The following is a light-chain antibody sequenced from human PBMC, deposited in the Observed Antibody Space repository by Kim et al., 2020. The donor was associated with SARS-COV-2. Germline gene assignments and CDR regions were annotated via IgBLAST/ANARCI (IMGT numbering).Light chain of an antibody. CDR1: QNINSH. Sequence: ASVGDRVTITCRTSQNINSHLNWYQQKPGKAPKLLIYTASSLQSGVPSRFTGSGSETDFTLTISSLQPEDFATYYCQQTYSASRTFGQGTKVDIK. CDR3: QQTYSASRT. CDR2: TAS. V-gene: IGKV1-39*01. J-gene: IGKJ1*01.